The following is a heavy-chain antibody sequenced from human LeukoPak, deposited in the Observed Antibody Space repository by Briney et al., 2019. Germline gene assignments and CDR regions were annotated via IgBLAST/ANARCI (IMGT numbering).Heavy chain of an antibody. J-gene: IGHJ4*02. Sequence: SETLSLTCTVSGGSISSGGYYWSWIRQHPGKGLEWIGYIYYSGSTYYNPSLKSRVTISVDTSKNQFSLKLSSVTAADTAVYYCARGSYDFWSGYYGPFDYWGQGTLVTVSS. V-gene: IGHV4-31*03. CDR1: GGSISSGGYY. CDR2: IYYSGST. D-gene: IGHD3-3*01. CDR3: ARGSYDFWSGYYGPFDY.